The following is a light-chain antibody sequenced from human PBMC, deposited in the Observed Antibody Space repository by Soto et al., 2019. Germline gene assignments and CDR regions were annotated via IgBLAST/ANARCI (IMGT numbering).Light chain of an antibody. CDR1: SGRTTYT. V-gene: IGLV4-69*01. Sequence: QSVLTQSPSASASLGASVKLTCTLSSGRTTYTIAWHQQQPGKGPRYLMKVYNDGSHIKGDGIPDRFSGSTSGAERYLIISNLQSEDEADYYCQTWDNDFKVQFGGGTKLTVL. CDR2: VYNDGSH. CDR3: QTWDNDFKVQ. J-gene: IGLJ2*01.